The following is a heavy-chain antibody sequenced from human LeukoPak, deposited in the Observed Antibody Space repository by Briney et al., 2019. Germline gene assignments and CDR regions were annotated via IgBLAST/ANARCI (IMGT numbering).Heavy chain of an antibody. D-gene: IGHD5-18*01. CDR3: AKDHLAGYSYSGYYFDY. V-gene: IGHV3-30*18. CDR1: GFTFSNYG. Sequence: PGGSLRLSCAASGFTFSNYGMHWVRQAPGKGLEWVAVISYDGSNKNYVDSVKGRFTISRDNSKNTLYLQMSSLRGEDTAVYYCAKDHLAGYSYSGYYFDYWGQGTLVTVSS. CDR2: ISYDGSNK. J-gene: IGHJ4*02.